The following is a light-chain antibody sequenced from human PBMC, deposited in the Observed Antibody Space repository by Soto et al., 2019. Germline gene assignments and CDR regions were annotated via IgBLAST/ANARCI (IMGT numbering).Light chain of an antibody. CDR2: VAS. CDR1: QSVSSN. J-gene: IGKJ4*01. CDR3: QQYNNWPLT. Sequence: EIVMTQSPATLSVSPGERATLSCRASQSVSSNLAWYQQKPGQVPTLLIYVASTRATGVPARFSGSGSGPEFTLTISSLQSEDFAVYYCQQYNNWPLTFGGGTKVEIK. V-gene: IGKV3-15*01.